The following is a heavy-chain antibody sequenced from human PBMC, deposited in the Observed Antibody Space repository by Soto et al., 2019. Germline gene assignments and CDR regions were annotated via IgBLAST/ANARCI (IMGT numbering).Heavy chain of an antibody. CDR3: ARDRVVATRIGHGMDV. D-gene: IGHD5-12*01. CDR1: GFTFSSYS. Sequence: PGGSLRLSCAASGFTFSSYSMNWVRQAPGKGLEWVSSISSSSSYIYYADSVKGRFTISRDNAKNSLYLQMNSLRAEDTAVYYCARDRVVATRIGHGMDVWGQGTTVTVSS. CDR2: ISSSSSYI. J-gene: IGHJ6*02. V-gene: IGHV3-21*01.